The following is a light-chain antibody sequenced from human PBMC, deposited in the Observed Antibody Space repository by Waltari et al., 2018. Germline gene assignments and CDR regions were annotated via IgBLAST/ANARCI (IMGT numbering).Light chain of an antibody. J-gene: IGLJ2*01. Sequence: QSALTQPRPVSGSPGHPVTISSPGTSSDVGGYNYVSWYQQHPGKAPTRRIYDGSKRPSGVPDRFSGSKSGNTASLTISGLQAEDEADYYCCSYAGSYTGVFGGGTKLTVL. V-gene: IGLV2-11*01. CDR2: DGS. CDR3: CSYAGSYTGV. CDR1: SSDVGGYNY.